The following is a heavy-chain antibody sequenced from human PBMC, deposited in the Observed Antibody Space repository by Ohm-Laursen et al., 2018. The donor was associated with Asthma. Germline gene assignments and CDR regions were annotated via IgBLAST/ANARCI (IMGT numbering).Heavy chain of an antibody. J-gene: IGHJ6*02. CDR1: GFTFSSYG. Sequence: SLRLSCAASGFTFSSYGMHWVRQAPGKGLEWVANIKQDGSEKYYVDSVKGRFTISRDNAKNSLYLQMNSLRAEDTAVYYCARTGGYYYYGMDVWGQGTTVTVSS. D-gene: IGHD1-14*01. CDR2: IKQDGSEK. CDR3: ARTGGYYYYGMDV. V-gene: IGHV3-7*01.